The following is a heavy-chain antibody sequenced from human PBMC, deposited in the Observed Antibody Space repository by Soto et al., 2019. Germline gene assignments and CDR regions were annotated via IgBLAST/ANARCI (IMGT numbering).Heavy chain of an antibody. CDR3: ASQWGLRPEDV. Sequence: PGGSMRLSCAASGFTFSSYSMNWVRQAPGKGLEWVSYISSSSSTIYYADSVKGRFTISRDNAKNSLYLQMNSLRAEDTAVYYWASQWGLRPEDVWGKGTTVTVSS. D-gene: IGHD1-26*01. CDR1: GFTFSSYS. CDR2: ISSSSSTI. V-gene: IGHV3-48*01. J-gene: IGHJ6*04.